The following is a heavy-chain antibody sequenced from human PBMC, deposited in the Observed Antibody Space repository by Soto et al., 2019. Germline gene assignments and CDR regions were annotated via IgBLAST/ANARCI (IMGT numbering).Heavy chain of an antibody. CDR3: ARGGGYYYLDY. CDR1: GYTFTSYA. J-gene: IGHJ4*02. CDR2: INAGNGNT. Sequence: QVQPVQSGAEVKKPGASVKVSCKASGYTFTSYAMHWVRQAPGQRLEWMGWINAGNGNTKYSQKFQGRVTITRDTSASTAYMGLSSLISEDTAVYYCARGGGYYYLDYWGQGTLVTVSS. D-gene: IGHD2-21*01. V-gene: IGHV1-3*01.